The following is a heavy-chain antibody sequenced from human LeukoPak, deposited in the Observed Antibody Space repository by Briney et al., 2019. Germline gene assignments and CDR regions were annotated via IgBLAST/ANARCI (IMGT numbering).Heavy chain of an antibody. J-gene: IGHJ5*02. CDR3: ARERGSGSYHPFDP. CDR1: GFTFSSYW. CDR2: INQDGSEK. D-gene: IGHD3-10*01. Sequence: GGSLRLSCAASGFTFSSYWMSWVRQAPGKGLEWVANINQDGSEKSYVDSVRGRFTISRDNAKNSLYLQMNSLRAEDTAVYYCARERGSGSYHPFDPWGQGTLVTVSS. V-gene: IGHV3-7*01.